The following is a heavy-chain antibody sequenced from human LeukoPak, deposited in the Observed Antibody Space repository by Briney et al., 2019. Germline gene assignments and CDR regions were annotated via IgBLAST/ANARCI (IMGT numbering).Heavy chain of an antibody. D-gene: IGHD6-6*01. J-gene: IGHJ5*02. CDR2: IIPIFGIA. CDR1: GGTFSSYA. V-gene: IGHV1-69*04. CDR3: ARAGSSLVWFDP. Sequence: GASVKVSCKASGGTFSSYAISWVRQAPGQGLEWMGRIIPIFGIAHYAQKFQGRVTITADKTPSTADMELSSLRTEDTAVYYCARAGSSLVWFDPWGQGTLVTVSS.